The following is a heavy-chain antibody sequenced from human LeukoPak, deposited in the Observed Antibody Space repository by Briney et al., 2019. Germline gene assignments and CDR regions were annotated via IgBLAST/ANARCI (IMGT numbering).Heavy chain of an antibody. J-gene: IGHJ6*02. D-gene: IGHD2-8*01. CDR2: MNPNSGNT. V-gene: IGHV1-8*02. CDR3: ARGRCTNGVCYYYYYYGMDV. CDR1: GYTFTGYY. Sequence: GASVKVSCKASGYTFTGYYMHWVRQAPGQGLEWMGWMNPNSGNTGYAQKFQGRVTMTRNTSISTAYMELSSLRSEDTAVYYCARGRCTNGVCYYYYYYGMDVWGQGTTVTVSS.